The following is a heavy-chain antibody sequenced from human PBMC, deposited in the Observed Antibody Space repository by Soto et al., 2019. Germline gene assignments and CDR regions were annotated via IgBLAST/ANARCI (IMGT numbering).Heavy chain of an antibody. Sequence: APVKVFCKASGYNFSVYYMHWLRQPPGQGLEWMGWINTLSGDTSFPQKFQGRLAMTRDTSIDTAFMEVSRLTSDDTAIYYCARSLLKVILPLGYWGQGTLVTVSS. CDR2: INTLSGDT. CDR3: ARSLLKVILPLGY. J-gene: IGHJ4*02. CDR1: GYNFSVYY. V-gene: IGHV1-2*02. D-gene: IGHD3-3*02.